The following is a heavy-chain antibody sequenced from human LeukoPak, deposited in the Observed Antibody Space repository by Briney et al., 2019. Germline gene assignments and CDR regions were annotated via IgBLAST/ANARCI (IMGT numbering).Heavy chain of an antibody. D-gene: IGHD1-26*01. V-gene: IGHV4-34*01. CDR2: INHSGST. J-gene: IGHJ4*02. CDR3: ARVMWESKNLRDY. Sequence: SETLFLTCAVYVGSFSGDYWGWIRQPPWKGLEWIGGINHSGSTNYNPSLKSRVTISVDTSKNQFSLKLSSVTAADTAVYYCARVMWESKNLRDYWGQGTLVTVSS. CDR1: VGSFSGDY.